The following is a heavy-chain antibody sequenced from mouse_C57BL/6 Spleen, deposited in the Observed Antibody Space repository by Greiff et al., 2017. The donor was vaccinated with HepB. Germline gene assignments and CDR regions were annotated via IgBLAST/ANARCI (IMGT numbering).Heavy chain of an antibody. Sequence: VQLKESGAELVRPGASVKLSCTASGFNIKDYYMHWVKQRPEQGLEWIGRIDPEDGDTEYAPKFQGKATMTADTSSNPAYLQLSSLTSEDTAVYYCTTCYYGSSPFDYWGQGTTLTVSS. CDR1: GFNIKDYY. CDR3: TTCYYGSSPFDY. D-gene: IGHD1-1*01. J-gene: IGHJ2*01. CDR2: IDPEDGDT. V-gene: IGHV14-1*01.